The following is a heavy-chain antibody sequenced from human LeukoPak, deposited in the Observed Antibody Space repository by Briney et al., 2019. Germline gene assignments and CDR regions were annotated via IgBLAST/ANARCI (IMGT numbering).Heavy chain of an antibody. CDR2: IYYSGST. J-gene: IGHJ4*02. CDR1: GGSISSSSYY. V-gene: IGHV4-39*01. CDR3: ATLSGYPFDY. Sequence: SETLSLTCTVSGGSISSSSYYWGWIRQPPEKGLEWIGSIYYSGSTYYNPSLKSRVTISVDTSKNQFSLKLSSVTAADTAVYYCATLSGYPFDYWGQGTLVTVSS. D-gene: IGHD3-22*01.